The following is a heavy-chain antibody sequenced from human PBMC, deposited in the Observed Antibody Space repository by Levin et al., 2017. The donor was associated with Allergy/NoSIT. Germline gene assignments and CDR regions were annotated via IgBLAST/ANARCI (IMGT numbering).Heavy chain of an antibody. D-gene: IGHD2-15*01. V-gene: IGHV3-30*03. CDR3: ATDRCSGGACSPDY. J-gene: IGHJ4*02. CDR1: GFTFRSYG. Sequence: QAGGSLRLSCAASGFTFRSYGMHWVRQAPGKGLEWVTSISYGGSSDYYADSVKGRFSISRDNSENTLYLQMSSLRPEDTAVYYCATDRCSGGACSPDYWGQGTLVTVSS. CDR2: ISYGGSSD.